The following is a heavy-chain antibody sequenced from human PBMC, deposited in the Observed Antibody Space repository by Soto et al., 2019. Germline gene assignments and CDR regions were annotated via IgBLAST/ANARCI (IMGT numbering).Heavy chain of an antibody. CDR1: GYIFATYG. Sequence: QVRLVQSEAEVRKPGASVKVSCKASGYIFATYGFTWVRQAPGQGLEWMGWISGYNDNIKYAEKFQGRVTLTTGASTSSAYMELRSLRSDDTAVYYCARDWATSNGLNFDYWGQGTLVTVSS. D-gene: IGHD2-8*01. J-gene: IGHJ4*02. CDR3: ARDWATSNGLNFDY. CDR2: ISGYNDNI. V-gene: IGHV1-18*01.